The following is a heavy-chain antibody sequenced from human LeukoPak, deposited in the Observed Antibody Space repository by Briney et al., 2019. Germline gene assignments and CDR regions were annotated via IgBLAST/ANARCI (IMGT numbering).Heavy chain of an antibody. CDR1: GFTFSSYG. J-gene: IGHJ4*02. Sequence: PGGSLRLSCAASGFTFSSYGTHWVRQAPGKGPVWVAFIHQDGSNIYYRDSVKGRFTISRDNSKNTLYLQMNSLRIEDTVIYYCAKVCGNHCYRSDYWGQGTLVTVSS. D-gene: IGHD2-21*02. CDR3: AKVCGNHCYRSDY. V-gene: IGHV3-30*02. CDR2: IHQDGSNI.